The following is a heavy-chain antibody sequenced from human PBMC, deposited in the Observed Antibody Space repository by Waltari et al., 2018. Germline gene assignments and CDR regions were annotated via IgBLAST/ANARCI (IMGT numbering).Heavy chain of an antibody. D-gene: IGHD3-10*01. Sequence: QLQLQASGPGLVKPWETLSLTCTVSGGSVSSNSNGGWVRQTPGKGLEWMGNMQYGGRTFDRPSLLSRVTISLVTLKNQVSLLLRAVGAADTGVYVCGRIAFGDEGGYGQHWGHGALVTVSS. CDR3: GRIAFGDEGGYGQH. V-gene: IGHV4-39*01. CDR1: GGSVSSNSN. J-gene: IGHJ1*01. CDR2: MQYGGRT.